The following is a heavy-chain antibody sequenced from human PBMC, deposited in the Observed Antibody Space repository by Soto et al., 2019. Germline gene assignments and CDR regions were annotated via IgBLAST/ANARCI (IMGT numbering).Heavy chain of an antibody. CDR3: ARDVVVTAYDAFDI. D-gene: IGHD2-21*02. J-gene: IGHJ3*02. Sequence: SETLSLTCTVSGGSISSYYWSWIRQPAGKGLEWIGRIDTSGSTNNNPSLKSRVTMSVDTSKNQFSLKLSSVTAADTAVYYCARDVVVTAYDAFDIWGRGTMVTV. CDR2: IDTSGST. CDR1: GGSISSYY. V-gene: IGHV4-4*07.